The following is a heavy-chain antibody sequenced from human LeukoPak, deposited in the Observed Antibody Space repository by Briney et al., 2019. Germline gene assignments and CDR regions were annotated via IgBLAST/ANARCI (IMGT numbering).Heavy chain of an antibody. D-gene: IGHD6-6*01. CDR2: ISAYNGNT. Sequence: ASVKVSCKASGYTFTSYGISWVRQAPGQGLEWMGWISAYNGNTNYAQKLQGRVTMTTDTSTSKAYMELRSLISDDTAVYYCASSIAARQGFDYWGQGTLVTVSS. V-gene: IGHV1-18*01. J-gene: IGHJ4*02. CDR3: ASSIAARQGFDY. CDR1: GYTFTSYG.